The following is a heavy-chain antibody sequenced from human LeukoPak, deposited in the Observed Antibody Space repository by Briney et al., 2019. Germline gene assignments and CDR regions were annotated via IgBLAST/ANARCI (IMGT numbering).Heavy chain of an antibody. V-gene: IGHV3-23*01. CDR3: AKVVAKGNFDY. J-gene: IGHJ4*02. CDR2: FSGSGGST. CDR1: GFTFSSYA. Sequence: GGSLRVSCAASGFTFSSYAVSWVRQAPGKGLGWVSAFSGSGGSTYYADSVKGRFTISRDNSKNTLYLQMNSLRAEDTAVYYCAKVVAKGNFDYWGQGTLVTVSS. D-gene: IGHD2-15*01.